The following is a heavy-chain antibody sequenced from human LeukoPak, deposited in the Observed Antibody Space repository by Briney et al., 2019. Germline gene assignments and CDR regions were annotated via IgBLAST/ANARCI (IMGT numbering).Heavy chain of an antibody. CDR1: GYTFTSYY. CDR2: INPSGGST. D-gene: IGHD6-19*01. J-gene: IGHJ4*02. CDR3: ARSPPVIAVAGTRFARFDY. V-gene: IGHV1-46*01. Sequence: ASVKVSCKASGYTFTSYYMHWVRQAPGQGLEWMGIINPSGGSTSYAQKFQGRVTMTRGMSTSTVYMELSSLRSEDTAVYYCARSPPVIAVAGTRFARFDYWGQGTLVTVSS.